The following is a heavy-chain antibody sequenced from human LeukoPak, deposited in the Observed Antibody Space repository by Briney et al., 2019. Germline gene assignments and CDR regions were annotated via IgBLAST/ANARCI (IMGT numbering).Heavy chain of an antibody. D-gene: IGHD4-23*01. CDR2: IGTDGSST. CDR3: ARDKYGGNSNAFDI. V-gene: IGHV3-74*01. Sequence: PGGSLRLSCAASGFTFSSYWMHWVRQVPGKGLVWVSRIGTDGSSTTYADYVKGRFSISRDNAKNALYLQMNSLGAEDTAVYYCARDKYGGNSNAFDIWGQGTLVTVSS. CDR1: GFTFSSYW. J-gene: IGHJ3*02.